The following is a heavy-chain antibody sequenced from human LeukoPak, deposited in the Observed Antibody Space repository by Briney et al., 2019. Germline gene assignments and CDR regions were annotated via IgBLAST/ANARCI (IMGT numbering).Heavy chain of an antibody. CDR1: GGSISSYY. Sequence: SETLSLTCTVSGGSISSYYWSWIRQPAGKGLEWIGRIYTSGSTNYNPSLKSRVTMSVDTSKNQFSLKLSSVTAVDTAVYYCAREEVAGVGYYYYYMDVWGKGTTVTVSS. CDR3: AREEVAGVGYYYYYMDV. CDR2: IYTSGST. V-gene: IGHV4-4*07. D-gene: IGHD6-19*01. J-gene: IGHJ6*03.